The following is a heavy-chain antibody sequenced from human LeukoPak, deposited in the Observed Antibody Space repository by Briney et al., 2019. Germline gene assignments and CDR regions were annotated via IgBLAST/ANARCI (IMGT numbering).Heavy chain of an antibody. V-gene: IGHV3-23*01. D-gene: IGHD3-3*01. J-gene: IGHJ6*03. CDR3: ARVVGYSAEWLGVASYYMDV. CDR2: ITSGGGTT. CDR1: GFTFNYCA. Sequence: PGGSLSLSCAASGFTFNYCAMSWVRQAPGKGLEWVSSITSGGGTTYYAESLKARFTVSRDNSRNTLSLQMHSLRAEDTALYYCARVVGYSAEWLGVASYYMDVWGKGTTVTVSS.